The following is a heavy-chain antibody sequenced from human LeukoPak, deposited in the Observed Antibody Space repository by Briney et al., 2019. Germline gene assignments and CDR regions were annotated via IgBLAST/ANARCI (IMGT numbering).Heavy chain of an antibody. D-gene: IGHD3-3*01. J-gene: IGHJ5*02. CDR2: ISGSGGST. V-gene: IGHV3-23*01. CDR1: GFTFSSYA. Sequence: GGSLRLSCAASGFTFSSYAMSWVRQAPGKGLEWVSAISGSGGSTYYADSVKGRFTISRDNSKNTLYLQMNSLRAEDTAVYYCAKDESSRITIFGVVIISYWFDPWGQGTLVTVSS. CDR3: AKDESSRITIFGVVIISYWFDP.